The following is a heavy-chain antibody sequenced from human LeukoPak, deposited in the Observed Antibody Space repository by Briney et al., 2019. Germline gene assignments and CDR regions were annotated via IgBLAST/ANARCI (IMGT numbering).Heavy chain of an antibody. CDR1: GGSISSFY. Sequence: SETLSLTCTLSGGSISSFYWSWIPQPPEKGLEWIGYIYTSGSTNYNPSLKSRVTISVDTSQNQFSPKLTSVTAADTAVYYCARRGRSPVDGWFDRWGQGTLVT. CDR2: IYTSGST. CDR3: ARRGRSPVDGWFDR. J-gene: IGHJ5*02. V-gene: IGHV4-4*09. D-gene: IGHD3-9*01.